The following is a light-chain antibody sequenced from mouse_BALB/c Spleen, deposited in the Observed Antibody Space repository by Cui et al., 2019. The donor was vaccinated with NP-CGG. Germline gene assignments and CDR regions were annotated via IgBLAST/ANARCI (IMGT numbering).Light chain of an antibody. CDR3: ALWYSNHWV. CDR1: TGAVTTSNY. Sequence: HAVVTLESVLSPSPGETVTLTCRSSTGAVTTSNYANWVQEKPDHLFTGLIGGTNNRAPGVPARFSGSLIGDKAALTITGAQTEDEAIYFCALWYSNHWVFGGGTKLTVL. V-gene: IGLV1*01. J-gene: IGLJ1*01. CDR2: GTN.